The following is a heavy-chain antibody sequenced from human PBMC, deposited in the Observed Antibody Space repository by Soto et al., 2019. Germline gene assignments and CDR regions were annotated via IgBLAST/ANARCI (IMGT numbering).Heavy chain of an antibody. Sequence: EDLVESGGGLVKPGGSLTLSCVASGFTFSNHRMNWVRQAPGKGLEWVASISGSGKDTFYRDSVKGRFTISRENAESSLVLQMSRLTVDDTAVYHCAMAHVVRTSSDYCGMDVWGPGTTVTVSS. CDR1: GFTFSNHR. J-gene: IGHJ6*02. D-gene: IGHD6-6*01. CDR2: ISGSGKDT. V-gene: IGHV3-21*06. CDR3: AMAHVVRTSSDYCGMDV.